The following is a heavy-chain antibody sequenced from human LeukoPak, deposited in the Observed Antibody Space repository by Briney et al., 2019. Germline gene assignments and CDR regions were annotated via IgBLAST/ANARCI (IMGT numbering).Heavy chain of an antibody. Sequence: GGSLRLSCAASGFTFSSYGMHWVRQAPGKGLEWVAVIWYDGSNKYYADSVEGRFTISRDNSKNTLYLQMNSLRAEDTAVYYCARARVGSGMDVWGQGTTVTVSS. V-gene: IGHV3-33*01. CDR3: ARARVGSGMDV. J-gene: IGHJ6*02. CDR2: IWYDGSNK. CDR1: GFTFSSYG.